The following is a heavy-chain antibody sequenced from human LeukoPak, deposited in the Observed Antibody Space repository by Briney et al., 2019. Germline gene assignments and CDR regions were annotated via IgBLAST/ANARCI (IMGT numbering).Heavy chain of an antibody. D-gene: IGHD6-19*01. J-gene: IGHJ5*02. CDR3: ARPGYSSGWYVGNWFDP. Sequence: SETLSLTCTVSGYSISSGYYWGWIRQPPGKGLEWIGSIYHSGSPYYNPSLKSRVTISVDTSKNHFSLKLSSVTAADTAVYYCARPGYSSGWYVGNWFDPWGQGTLVTVSS. CDR1: GYSISSGYY. CDR2: IYHSGSP. V-gene: IGHV4-38-2*02.